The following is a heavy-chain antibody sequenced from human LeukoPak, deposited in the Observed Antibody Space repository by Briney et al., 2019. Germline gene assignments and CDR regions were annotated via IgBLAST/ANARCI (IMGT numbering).Heavy chain of an antibody. CDR3: AEYGDYSYFDY. Sequence: GGSLRLSCADSGFTFSSYDMSWVRQAPGKGLEWLSAISGSGGSTYYADSVKGRFTISRDNSKNTLYLQMNSLRAEDTAVYYCAEYGDYSYFDYWGQGTLVTVSS. CDR1: GFTFSSYD. D-gene: IGHD4-17*01. V-gene: IGHV3-23*01. CDR2: ISGSGGST. J-gene: IGHJ4*02.